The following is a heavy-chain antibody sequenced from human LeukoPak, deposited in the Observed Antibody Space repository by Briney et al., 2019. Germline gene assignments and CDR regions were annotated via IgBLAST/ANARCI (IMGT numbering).Heavy chain of an antibody. D-gene: IGHD6-6*01. CDR2: IYHGGSA. CDR1: GGSISSDDYY. V-gene: IGHV4-30-2*01. CDR3: AREGSLTYSSSSRGYWYFHL. J-gene: IGHJ2*01. Sequence: PSETLSLTCTVSGGSISSDDYYWTWIRQPPGKGLEWIGYIYHGGSAFYNPSLENRVTISVDSSKNQFSLKLSSVTAADTAVYYCAREGSLTYSSSSRGYWYFHLWGRGTLVTVSS.